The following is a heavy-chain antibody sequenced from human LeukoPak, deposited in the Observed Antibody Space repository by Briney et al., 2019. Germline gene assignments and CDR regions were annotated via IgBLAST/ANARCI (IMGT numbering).Heavy chain of an antibody. J-gene: IGHJ6*03. CDR2: NNPNSGGT. CDR1: GYTFTGYY. V-gene: IGHV1-2*02. CDR3: ARGEVPVYYYMDI. Sequence: ASVKVSCKASGYTFTGYYMHWVRQAPGQGLEWMGWNNPNSGGTNYAQKFQGRVNMTRDTPISTAYMELTSLRSDDTAVYYCARGEVPVYYYMDIWGKGTTVTISS.